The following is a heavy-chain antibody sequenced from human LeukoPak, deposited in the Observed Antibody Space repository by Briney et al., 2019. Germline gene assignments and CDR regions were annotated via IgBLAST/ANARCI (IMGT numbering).Heavy chain of an antibody. J-gene: IGHJ4*02. Sequence: GRSLRLSCAASGFTFSSYFMHWVRQAPGKGLEWVAAISYDGSNKYYADSVVGRFTISRDNSQSTLYLQMNSLRTEDTAVYYCAKTLGTGTTYSAFGFWFDYWGQGTLVTVSS. D-gene: IGHD1-7*01. CDR1: GFTFSSYF. V-gene: IGHV3-30-3*02. CDR2: ISYDGSNK. CDR3: AKTLGTGTTYSAFGFWFDY.